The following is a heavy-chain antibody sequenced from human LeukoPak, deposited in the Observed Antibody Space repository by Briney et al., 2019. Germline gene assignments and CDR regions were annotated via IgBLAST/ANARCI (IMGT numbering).Heavy chain of an antibody. J-gene: IGHJ3*02. CDR1: GYDFINYG. CDR3: ARDRHYRKSKVAFDAFDI. V-gene: IGHV1-18*01. D-gene: IGHD1-26*01. CDR2: RSIYNGNT. Sequence: ASVKVSCKASGYDFINYGISWVRQAPGQGLEWMGWRSIYNGNTDDKLQGRVTMTRDTSTSTVYMELSSLRSEDTAVYYCARDRHYRKSKVAFDAFDIWGQGTMVTVSS.